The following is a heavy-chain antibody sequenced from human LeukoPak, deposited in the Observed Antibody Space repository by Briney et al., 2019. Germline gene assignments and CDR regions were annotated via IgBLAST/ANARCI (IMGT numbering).Heavy chain of an antibody. CDR3: ARGLIRYYSGSGTSGNFDY. V-gene: IGHV4-34*01. D-gene: IGHD3-10*01. Sequence: PSETLSLTCGVYGGSFSGHYWTWIRQPPGKGLEWIGEINHSGNTNYNPSLKSRVTTSVDTFKNQFSLRLTSVTAADTAVYYCARGLIRYYSGSGTSGNFDYWGQGTLVTVSS. CDR2: INHSGNT. J-gene: IGHJ4*02. CDR1: GGSFSGHY.